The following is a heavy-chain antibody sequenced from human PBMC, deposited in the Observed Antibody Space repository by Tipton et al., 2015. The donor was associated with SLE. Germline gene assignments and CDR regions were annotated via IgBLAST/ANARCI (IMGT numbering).Heavy chain of an antibody. Sequence: TLSLTCVVYGGSFSAYYWSWIRQSPGKGLEGIGEINHSGSTNYNPSLKSRVTISVDTSKNQFSLKLSSVTAADTAVYYCARDYSSGYFDYWGQGTLVTVSS. CDR3: ARDYSSGYFDY. J-gene: IGHJ4*02. CDR1: GGSFSAYY. CDR2: INHSGST. V-gene: IGHV4-34*01. D-gene: IGHD6-19*01.